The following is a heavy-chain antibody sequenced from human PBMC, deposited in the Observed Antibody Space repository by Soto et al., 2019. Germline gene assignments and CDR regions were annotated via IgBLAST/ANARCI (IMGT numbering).Heavy chain of an antibody. V-gene: IGHV3-48*01. J-gene: IGHJ4*02. Sequence: EAQLVESGGGLVQPGGCLRLSCAASGFTFSIYSMNWVRQAPGKGLEWISYISSGSNTMYYAESVKGRFTISRDNAKNSLYLQMNGLRVEDTAVYYCVRGRDGYNGWGQGTLVTVSS. D-gene: IGHD5-12*01. CDR2: ISSGSNTM. CDR1: GFTFSIYS. CDR3: VRGRDGYNG.